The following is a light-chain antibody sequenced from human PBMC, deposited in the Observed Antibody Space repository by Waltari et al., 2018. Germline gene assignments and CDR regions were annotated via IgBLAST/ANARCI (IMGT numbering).Light chain of an antibody. J-gene: IGKJ4*01. CDR3: QQYYNLPLT. CDR1: QSVLFHSNNKNY. CDR2: WAS. V-gene: IGKV4-1*01. Sequence: DFVMTQSPDSLAVSLGERATLNCKSSQSVLFHSNNKNYLAWYQQKPGQPPKALIYWASTRESGVPDRFSGSGSGTEFTLTISSLQAEDVAIYYCQQYYNLPLTFGGGTKVEIK.